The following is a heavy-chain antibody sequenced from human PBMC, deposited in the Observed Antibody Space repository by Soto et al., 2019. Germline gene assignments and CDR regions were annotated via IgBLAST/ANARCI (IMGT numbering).Heavy chain of an antibody. CDR3: ARDREGGYSYGSFQH. CDR1: GYTFPSYY. V-gene: IGHV1-46*03. D-gene: IGHD5-18*01. J-gene: IGHJ1*01. CDR2: INPSGGST. Sequence: ASVKGSFKASGYTFPSYYFDWGRQAPGQGLEWMGIINPSGGSTSYAQKFQGRVTMTRDTSTSTVYMELSSLRSEDTAVYYCARDREGGYSYGSFQHWGQGTLVTVSS.